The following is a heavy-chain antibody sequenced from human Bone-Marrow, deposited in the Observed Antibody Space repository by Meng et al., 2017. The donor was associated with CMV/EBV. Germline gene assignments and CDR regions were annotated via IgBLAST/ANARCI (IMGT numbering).Heavy chain of an antibody. D-gene: IGHD1-14*01. V-gene: IGHV3-7*01. Sequence: GESLKISCAASGFTFSSYWMSWVRQAPGKGLEWVANIKQDGSEKYYVDSVKGRFTISRDNAENSLYLQMNSLRAEDTAVYYCARIRTARFDYYYYGMDVWGQGTTVTVSS. CDR2: IKQDGSEK. CDR1: GFTFSSYW. J-gene: IGHJ6*02. CDR3: ARIRTARFDYYYYGMDV.